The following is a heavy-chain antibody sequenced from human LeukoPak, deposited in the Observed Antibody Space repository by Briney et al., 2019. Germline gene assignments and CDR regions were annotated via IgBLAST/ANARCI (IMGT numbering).Heavy chain of an antibody. CDR2: IWYDGSNK. Sequence: QPGRSLRLSCAASGFTFSSYGMHWVRQAPGKGLEWVAVIWYDGSNKYYADSVKGRFTISRDNSKNTLYLQMNSLRAEDTAVYYCARDRSIAVAGYFDYWGQGTLVTVSS. CDR3: ARDRSIAVAGYFDY. V-gene: IGHV3-33*01. D-gene: IGHD6-19*01. J-gene: IGHJ4*02. CDR1: GFTFSSYG.